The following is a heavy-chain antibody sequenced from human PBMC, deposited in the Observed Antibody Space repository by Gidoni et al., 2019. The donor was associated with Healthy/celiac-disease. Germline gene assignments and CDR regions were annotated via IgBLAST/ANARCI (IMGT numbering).Heavy chain of an antibody. CDR2: IIPIFGTA. CDR3: AEGGYYDDSSGYRPFDY. D-gene: IGHD3-22*01. Sequence: QVQPVQSGAEVKKPWSSVQISCKASGGTFSSYAISRVRQATGQGLEWMGGIIPIFGTANYAQKFQGRVTITADKSTSTAYMELSSLRSEDTAVYYCAEGGYYDDSSGYRPFDYWGQGTLVTVSS. J-gene: IGHJ4*02. V-gene: IGHV1-69*06. CDR1: GGTFSSYA.